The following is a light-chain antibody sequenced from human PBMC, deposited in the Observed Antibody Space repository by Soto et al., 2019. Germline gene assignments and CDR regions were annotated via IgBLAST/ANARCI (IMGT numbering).Light chain of an antibody. J-gene: IGKJ1*01. CDR1: HSVSSN. Sequence: EVVVTQSPGTLSLSPGERATLSFRAIHSVSSNLAWYQQKPGQAPRLLIYDASTRATGIPDRFSGGGSGTEFTLTISSLQSEDFVVYYCQQYNSWPPITFGQGTKVDIK. CDR3: QQYNSWPPIT. V-gene: IGKV3-15*01. CDR2: DAS.